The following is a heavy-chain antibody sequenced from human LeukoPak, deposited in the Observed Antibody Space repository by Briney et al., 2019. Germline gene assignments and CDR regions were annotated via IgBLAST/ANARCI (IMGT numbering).Heavy chain of an antibody. J-gene: IGHJ4*02. CDR2: IYYSGST. Sequence: TSETLSLTCTVSGGSISSSTCYWGWIRRPPGKGLEWIGSIYYSGSTYYNPSLKSRVTVSVDTSKNQFSLNLSSVTAADTAVYYCVRGSTLRHYQYWGQGTLVTVSS. V-gene: IGHV4-39*01. CDR3: VRGSTLRHYQY. CDR1: GGSISSSTCY. D-gene: IGHD3-16*01.